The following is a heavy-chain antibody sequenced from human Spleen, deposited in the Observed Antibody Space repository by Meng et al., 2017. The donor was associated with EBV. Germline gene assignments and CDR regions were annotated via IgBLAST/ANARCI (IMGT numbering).Heavy chain of an antibody. CDR3: ARQYCSTTSCYRDSFGY. Sequence: QVPLQELGPGLVKPSETLSLTCTVSGGSVSSCSYYWSWIRQPPGKGLEWIGYIYYSGSTNYNPSLKSRVTISVDTSKNQFSLKLSSVTAADTAVYYCARQYCSTTSCYRDSFGYWGQGTLVTVSS. CDR2: IYYSGST. J-gene: IGHJ4*02. D-gene: IGHD2-2*01. V-gene: IGHV4-61*01. CDR1: GGSVSSCSYY.